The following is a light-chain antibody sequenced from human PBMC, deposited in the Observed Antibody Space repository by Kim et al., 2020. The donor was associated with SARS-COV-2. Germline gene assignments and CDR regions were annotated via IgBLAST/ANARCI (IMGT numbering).Light chain of an antibody. CDR3: QQRSNWPLT. Sequence: LSPGESAPLSCRASQSVGSYLAWYQQKPGQAPRLLIYDASNRATGIPARISGSGSGTDFTLTISSLEPEDFAVYYCQQRSNWPLTFGGGTKVDIK. J-gene: IGKJ4*01. V-gene: IGKV3-11*01. CDR1: QSVGSY. CDR2: DAS.